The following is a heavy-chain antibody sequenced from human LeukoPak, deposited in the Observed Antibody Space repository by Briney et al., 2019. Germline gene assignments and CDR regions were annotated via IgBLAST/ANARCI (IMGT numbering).Heavy chain of an antibody. D-gene: IGHD3-16*02. V-gene: IGHV3-23*01. CDR1: GFTFSSYA. Sequence: GGSLSLSCAASGFTFSSYAMSWVRPAPGKGVEWVSAISGSGGRTYYADAVKGWFTICRNNSKKTLYLQMNIRRAEDTAVYYWAKVGGGYRYTPFDYWGQGTLVTVSS. CDR3: AKVGGGYRYTPFDY. CDR2: ISGSGGRT. J-gene: IGHJ4*02.